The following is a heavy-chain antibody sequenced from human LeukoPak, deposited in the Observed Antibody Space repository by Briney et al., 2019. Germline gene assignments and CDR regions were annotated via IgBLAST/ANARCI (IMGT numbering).Heavy chain of an antibody. CDR1: GFTFSNYD. D-gene: IGHD3/OR15-3a*01. J-gene: IGHJ4*02. CDR3: AKTQRPWTFDH. V-gene: IGHV3-23*01. Sequence: PGGSLRLSCEASGFTFSNYDMTWVRQAPGKGLEWVSAITGSGADTNNADSVKGRLTISRDNSKNTLFLQMNSLRAEDTAVYYCAKTQRPWTFDHWGQGTLVTVSS. CDR2: ITGSGADT.